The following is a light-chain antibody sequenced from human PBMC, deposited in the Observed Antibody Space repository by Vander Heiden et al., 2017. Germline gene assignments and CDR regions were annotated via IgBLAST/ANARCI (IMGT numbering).Light chain of an antibody. V-gene: IGKV2-28*01. Sequence: DIVMTQSPLSLSVTPGEPASISCRSSQSLLHSNGYNSLDWYLQKPGQSPQLLIYLGSNRASGVPDRFSGSGSGTDFTLKISRVEAEDVGVYYCMQALQTLWTFGQGTKVEI. J-gene: IGKJ1*01. CDR1: QSLLHSNGYNS. CDR3: MQALQTLWT. CDR2: LGS.